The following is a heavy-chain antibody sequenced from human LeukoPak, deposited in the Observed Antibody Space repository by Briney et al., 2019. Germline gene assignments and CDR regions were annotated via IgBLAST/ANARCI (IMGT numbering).Heavy chain of an antibody. J-gene: IGHJ5*02. CDR2: IKSKTDGGTT. V-gene: IGHV3-15*01. Sequence: GGSLRLSCAASGFTFSNAWMSWVRQAPGKGLEWVGHIKSKTDGGTTDYAAPVKGRFTISRDDSINTLYLQMNSLKTDDTAVYYWTSDYGHGTWGQGTLVTVSS. D-gene: IGHD1-1*01. CDR3: TSDYGHGT. CDR1: GFTFSNAW.